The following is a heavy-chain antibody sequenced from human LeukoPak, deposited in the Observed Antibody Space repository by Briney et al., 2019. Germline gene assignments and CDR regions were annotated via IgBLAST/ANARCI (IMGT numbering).Heavy chain of an antibody. CDR2: IGIDSGNT. CDR3: ARDYKYAFDN. CDR1: GFTFSDYS. J-gene: IGHJ4*02. D-gene: IGHD5-24*01. V-gene: IGHV3-48*01. Sequence: GGSQRLPCAASGFTFSDYSMNWVRQAPGKGLEWISYIGIDSGNTNYADSVKGRFTISGDKAKNSLYLQMNSLRVEDTAVYYCARDYKYAFDNWGQGTLVTVSS.